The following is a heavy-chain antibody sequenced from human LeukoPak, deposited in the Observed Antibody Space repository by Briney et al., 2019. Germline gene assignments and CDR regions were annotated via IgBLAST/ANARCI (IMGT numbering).Heavy chain of an antibody. V-gene: IGHV3-30*18. Sequence: GGSLRLSCAASGFTFSSYWMHWVRQAPGKGLEWVAVISYDGSNKYYADSVKGRFTISRDNSKNTLYLQMDSLRAEDTAVYYCAKVRIPIAAAGTEGFIIDYWGQGTLVTVSS. CDR2: ISYDGSNK. J-gene: IGHJ4*02. CDR3: AKVRIPIAAAGTEGFIIDY. CDR1: GFTFSSYW. D-gene: IGHD6-13*01.